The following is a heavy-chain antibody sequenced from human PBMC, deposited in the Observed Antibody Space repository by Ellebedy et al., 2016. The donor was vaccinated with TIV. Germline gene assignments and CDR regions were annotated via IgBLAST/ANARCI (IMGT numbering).Heavy chain of an antibody. CDR3: ARDRGGSAWYLND. CDR2: ISYTGNK. V-gene: IGHV1-18*01. CDR1: GYTFSSYG. D-gene: IGHD6-13*01. J-gene: IGHJ4*02. Sequence: AASVNVSCKASGYTFSSYGMSWVRQVRGQGREWMGWISYTGNKNYAPNLQGRVTLTTDTSMSTAYIELRSLRSDDTAIYYCARDRGGSAWYLNDWGPGTLVTVSS.